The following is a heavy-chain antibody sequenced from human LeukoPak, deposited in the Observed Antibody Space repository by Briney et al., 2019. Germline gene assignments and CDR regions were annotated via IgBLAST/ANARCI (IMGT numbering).Heavy chain of an antibody. CDR1: GFTFSDYH. CDR3: ARIRGGDWHFDY. V-gene: IGHV3-11*03. D-gene: IGHD2-21*02. CDR2: KRASSTHT. Sequence: GVSLRLSCAASGFTFSDYHMSWIRQAPGKGLEWVSYKRASSTHTNNADSVKGRFTISRDNAKNSLFLQMNNLRAEDTAVYYCARIRGGDWHFDYWGQGTLVTVS. J-gene: IGHJ4*02.